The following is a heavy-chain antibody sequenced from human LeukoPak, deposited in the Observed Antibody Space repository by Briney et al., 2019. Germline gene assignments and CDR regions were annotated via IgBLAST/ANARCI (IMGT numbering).Heavy chain of an antibody. CDR1: GFIFSSYA. D-gene: IGHD6-13*01. CDR2: ISYDGSNK. CDR3: ARDSSSLYYFDY. V-gene: IGHV3-30-3*01. J-gene: IGHJ4*02. Sequence: GGSLRLSCAASGFIFSSYAMHWARQAPGKGLEWVAVISYDGSNKYYADSVKGRFTISRDNSKNTPYLQMNSLRAEDTAVYYCARDSSSLYYFDYWGQGTLVTVSS.